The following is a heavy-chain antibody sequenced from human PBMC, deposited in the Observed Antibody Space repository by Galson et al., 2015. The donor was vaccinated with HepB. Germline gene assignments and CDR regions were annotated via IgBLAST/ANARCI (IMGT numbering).Heavy chain of an antibody. J-gene: IGHJ6*02. D-gene: IGHD3-3*01. CDR1: GYTFTSYG. CDR2: ISAYNGNT. V-gene: IGHV1-18*04. CDR3: ARCHRGNFWNGYYRGFLGGYGMDV. Sequence: SVKVSCKASGYTFTSYGISWVRQAPGQGLEWMGWISAYNGNTNYAQKLQGRVTMTTDTSTSTAYMELRSLRSDDTAVYYCARCHRGNFWNGYYRGFLGGYGMDVWGQGTTVTVSS.